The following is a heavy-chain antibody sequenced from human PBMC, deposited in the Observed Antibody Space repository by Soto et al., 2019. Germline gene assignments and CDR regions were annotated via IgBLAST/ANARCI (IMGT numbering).Heavy chain of an antibody. Sequence: PGGSLRLSCAASGFTFSSYAMSWVRQAPGKGLEWVSAISGSGGSTYYADSVKGRFTISRDNSKNTLYLQMNSLRAEDTAVYYCAKGYTSVHYYYMDVWGKGTTVTVSS. CDR1: GFTFSSYA. CDR2: ISGSGGST. J-gene: IGHJ6*03. CDR3: AKGYTSVHYYYMDV. V-gene: IGHV3-23*01. D-gene: IGHD3-16*02.